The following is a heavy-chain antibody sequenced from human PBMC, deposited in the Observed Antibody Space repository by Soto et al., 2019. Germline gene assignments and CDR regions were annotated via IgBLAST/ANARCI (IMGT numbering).Heavy chain of an antibody. Sequence: GGSLRLSCAASGFTFDDYTMHWVRQAPGKGLEWVSLISWDGGSTYYADSVKGRFTISRDNSKNSLYLQMNSLRTEDTALYYCAKGWTTVPLYYYYGMDVWGQGTTVTVSS. D-gene: IGHD4-4*01. CDR1: GFTFDDYT. J-gene: IGHJ6*02. CDR2: ISWDGGST. CDR3: AKGWTTVPLYYYYGMDV. V-gene: IGHV3-43*01.